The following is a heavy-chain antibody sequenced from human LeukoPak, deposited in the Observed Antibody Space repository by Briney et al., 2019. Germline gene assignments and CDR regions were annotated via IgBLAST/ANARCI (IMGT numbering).Heavy chain of an antibody. D-gene: IGHD2-2*01. CDR2: IYYSGST. J-gene: IGHJ6*03. V-gene: IGHV4-59*01. CDR3: ARLAHLGYCSSTSCPPPQTYYMDV. Sequence: SETLSLTCTVSGGSISSYYWSWIRQPPGKGLEWTGYIYYSGSTNYNPSLKSRVTISVDTSKNQFSLKLSSVTAADTAVYYCARLAHLGYCSSTSCPPPQTYYMDVWGKGTTVTVSS. CDR1: GGSISSYY.